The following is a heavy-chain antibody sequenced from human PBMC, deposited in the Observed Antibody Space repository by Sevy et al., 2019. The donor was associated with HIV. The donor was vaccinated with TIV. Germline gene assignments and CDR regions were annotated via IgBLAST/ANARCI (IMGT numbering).Heavy chain of an antibody. V-gene: IGHV3-23*01. CDR1: EFTFSSYA. J-gene: IGHJ6*02. Sequence: GGSLRLSCAASEFTFSSYAMSWVRQAPGKGLEWVSSISGSGRYTYYADSVEGRFTISRENSKNTWYVQMNSLRAEDTAVYYCAKGFCSGGTCPRDYYYYGMDVWGQGTTVTVSS. CDR2: ISGSGRYT. D-gene: IGHD2-15*01. CDR3: AKGFCSGGTCPRDYYYYGMDV.